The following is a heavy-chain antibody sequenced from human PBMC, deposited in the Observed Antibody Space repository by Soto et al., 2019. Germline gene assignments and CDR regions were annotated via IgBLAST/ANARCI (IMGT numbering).Heavy chain of an antibody. CDR1: GFTFSNYG. CDR2: IWYDGSNK. V-gene: IGHV3-33*06. J-gene: IGHJ4*02. D-gene: IGHD6-13*01. Sequence: HPGGSLRLSCAASGFTFSNYGMHWVRQAPGKGLEWVAVIWYDGSNKYYAESVKGRFTISRDNSKNTLYLQMNSLRAEDTAVYYCANLRTSIAAKYWGQGTLITVSS. CDR3: ANLRTSIAAKY.